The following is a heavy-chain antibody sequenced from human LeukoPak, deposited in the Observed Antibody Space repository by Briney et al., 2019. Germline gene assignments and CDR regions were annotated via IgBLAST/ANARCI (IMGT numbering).Heavy chain of an antibody. CDR2: ISGSGGST. D-gene: IGHD2-15*01. V-gene: IGHV3-23*01. CDR1: GFTFSSYA. CDR3: AKDFRPGVVVVAATPPYYYYGMDV. Sequence: GGSLRLSCAASGFTFSSYAMSWVRQAPGKGLEWVSAISGSGGSTYYADSVKGRFTISRDNSKNTLYLQMNSLRAEDTAVYYCAKDFRPGVVVVAATPPYYYYGMDVWGQGTTVTVSS. J-gene: IGHJ6*02.